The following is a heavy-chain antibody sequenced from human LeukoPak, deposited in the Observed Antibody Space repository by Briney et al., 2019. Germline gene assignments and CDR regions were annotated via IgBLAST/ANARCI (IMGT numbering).Heavy chain of an antibody. CDR2: IRYDGNNK. J-gene: IGHJ4*02. D-gene: IGHD2-21*02. Sequence: TGGSLRLSCAASGFTFSSSGMHWVRQAPGKGLEWVAFIRYDGNNKYYADSVKGRFTISRDNSKNTLYLQMNSLRAEDTAVYYCAKEKVVVTAILDYWGQGTLVTVSS. CDR1: GFTFSSSG. V-gene: IGHV3-30*02. CDR3: AKEKVVVTAILDY.